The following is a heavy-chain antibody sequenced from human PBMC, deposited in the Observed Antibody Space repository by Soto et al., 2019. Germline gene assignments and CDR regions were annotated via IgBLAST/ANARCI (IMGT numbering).Heavy chain of an antibody. J-gene: IGHJ4*02. V-gene: IGHV3-53*02. Sequence: EVQLVETGGGLIQAGGSLRRSCAASGVTVSTDDMSWVRQAPGKGLEWVSVIDTGGSTYYAESVKGRFTISRDDSKNTLSLQMNTLRAGDTAVYYCARGRYNAYWGQGTLVTVSS. CDR2: IDTGGST. D-gene: IGHD5-12*01. CDR1: GVTVSTDD. CDR3: ARGRYNAY.